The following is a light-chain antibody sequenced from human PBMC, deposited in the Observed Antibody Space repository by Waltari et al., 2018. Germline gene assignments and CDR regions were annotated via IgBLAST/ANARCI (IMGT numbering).Light chain of an antibody. CDR2: GAS. Sequence: EIVMTQSLATLSVSPGERATLSCRASQSVSSNLAWYQQKPGQAPRLLIYGASTRATGIPARFSGSGSGTEFTLTISSLQSEDFAVYYCQQYNNWPPLTFGQGTRLEIK. V-gene: IGKV3-15*01. CDR3: QQYNNWPPLT. J-gene: IGKJ5*01. CDR1: QSVSSN.